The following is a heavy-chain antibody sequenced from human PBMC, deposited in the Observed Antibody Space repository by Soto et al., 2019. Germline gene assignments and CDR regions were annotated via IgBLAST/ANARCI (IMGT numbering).Heavy chain of an antibody. V-gene: IGHV3-21*01. CDR1: GFTFSSYS. CDR3: ATFRTDIVVVVAAPPYYGMDV. J-gene: IGHJ6*02. CDR2: ISSSSSYI. D-gene: IGHD2-15*01. Sequence: PGGSLRLSCAASGFTFSSYSMNWVRQAPGKGLEWVSSISSSSSYIYYADSVKGRFTISRDNAKNSLYLQMNSLRAEDTAVYYCATFRTDIVVVVAAPPYYGMDVWGQGTTVTVSS.